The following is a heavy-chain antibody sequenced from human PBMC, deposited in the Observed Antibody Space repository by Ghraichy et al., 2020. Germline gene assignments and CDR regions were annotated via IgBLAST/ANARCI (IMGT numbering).Heavy chain of an antibody. CDR1: GFTFSGSA. D-gene: IGHD3-22*01. CDR2: IRSKANSYAT. CDR3: TRPYYDSTTGWFDP. V-gene: IGHV3-73*01. J-gene: IGHJ5*02. Sequence: GGSLRLSCAASGFTFSGSAMHWVRQASGKGLEWVGRIRSKANSYATAYAASVKGRFTISRDDSKNTAYLQMNSLKTEDTAVYYCTRPYYDSTTGWFDPWGQGTLVTVSS.